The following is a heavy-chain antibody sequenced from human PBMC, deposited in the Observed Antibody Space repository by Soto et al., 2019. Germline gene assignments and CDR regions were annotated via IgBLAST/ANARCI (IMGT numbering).Heavy chain of an antibody. J-gene: IGHJ6*02. D-gene: IGHD3-3*01. Sequence: HPGGSLRLSCAGSGFTFSAYGMTWVRQAPGKGLEWVSYITSTSSTIYYADSVKGRFTISRDNAKNSLYLQMNSLRDEDTAVYYCARDSGPYYDFWSGSLGVWAQGNTVTVSS. CDR3: ARDSGPYYDFWSGSLGV. CDR2: ITSTSSTI. CDR1: GFTFSAYG. V-gene: IGHV3-48*02.